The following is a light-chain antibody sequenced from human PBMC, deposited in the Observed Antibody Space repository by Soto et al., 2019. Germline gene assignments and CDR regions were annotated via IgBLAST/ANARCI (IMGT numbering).Light chain of an antibody. CDR1: RSDIGGYKY. J-gene: IGLJ1*01. CDR2: EVS. CDR3: SSYTSSSSLYV. Sequence: QSALTQPASVSGSPGQSLTISCTGSRSDIGGYKYVSWYQQLPGKAPKLLIYEVSVRPSGITDRFSGSKSGITASLTISGLQSEDEAVYYCSSYTSSSSLYVFGSGTKLTVL. V-gene: IGLV2-14*01.